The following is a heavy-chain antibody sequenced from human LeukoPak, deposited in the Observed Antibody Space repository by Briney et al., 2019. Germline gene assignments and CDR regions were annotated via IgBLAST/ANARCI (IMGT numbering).Heavy chain of an antibody. Sequence: GASVKVSCKASGGTFSSYTISWVRQAPGQGLEWMGRIIPILGIANYAQKFQGRVTITADKSTSTAYMELSSLRSEDTAVYYCALHYYDSSGYYRGIDYWGKGTLVTVSS. V-gene: IGHV1-69*02. D-gene: IGHD3-22*01. CDR2: IIPILGIA. J-gene: IGHJ4*02. CDR3: ALHYYDSSGYYRGIDY. CDR1: GGTFSSYT.